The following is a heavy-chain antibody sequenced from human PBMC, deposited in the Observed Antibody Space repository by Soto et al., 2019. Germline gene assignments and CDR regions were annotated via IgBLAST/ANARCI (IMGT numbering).Heavy chain of an antibody. J-gene: IGHJ4*02. Sequence: QVQLVESGGGVVQPGRSLRLSCAASGFTFSSYGMHWVRQAPGKGLEWVAVIWYDGSNKYYADSVKGRFTISRDNSKKVVCFLMNSLRAEDTAVYYCARGSGWYPEGFDYWGQGTLVTVSS. CDR1: GFTFSSYG. CDR3: ARGSGWYPEGFDY. D-gene: IGHD6-19*01. CDR2: IWYDGSNK. V-gene: IGHV3-33*01.